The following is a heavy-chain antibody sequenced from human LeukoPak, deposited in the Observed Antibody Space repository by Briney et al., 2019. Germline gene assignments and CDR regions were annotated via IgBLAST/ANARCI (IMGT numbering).Heavy chain of an antibody. Sequence: GGSLRLSCAASGFSFNNYAMSWVRQAPGKGPEWVSAISSSDGATFYAESVKGRFTISRDNSKNMLTLQMSSLRTDDTAVYYCAKDPGSYRGGAFDIWGQGTMVTVSS. CDR3: AKDPGSYRGGAFDI. CDR1: GFSFNNYA. D-gene: IGHD1-26*01. J-gene: IGHJ3*02. CDR2: ISSSDGAT. V-gene: IGHV3-23*01.